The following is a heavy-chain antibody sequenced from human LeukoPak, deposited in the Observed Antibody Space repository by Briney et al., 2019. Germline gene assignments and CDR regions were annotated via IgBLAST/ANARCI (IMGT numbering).Heavy chain of an antibody. CDR1: GYSFTSYW. Sequence: GESLKISCKGSGYSFTSYWIGWVRQMPGKGLEWMGIIYPGDSDTRYSPSFQGQVTISADKSISTAYLQWSSLKASDTAMYYCARHSDITIFGVVIPTLDYWGQGTLVTVSS. CDR3: ARHSDITIFGVVIPTLDY. CDR2: IYPGDSDT. J-gene: IGHJ4*02. D-gene: IGHD3-3*01. V-gene: IGHV5-51*01.